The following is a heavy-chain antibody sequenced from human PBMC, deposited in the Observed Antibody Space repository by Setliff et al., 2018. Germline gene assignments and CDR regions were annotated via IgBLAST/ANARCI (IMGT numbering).Heavy chain of an antibody. CDR1: GGSISSSRYY. Sequence: SETLSLTCTVSGGSISSSRYYWGWIRQPPGKGLEWIGSIYYSGSTYYNPSLKSRVTISVDTSKNQFSLKLSSVTAADTAVYYCARLGYRGDLDYWGQGTLVTVSS. J-gene: IGHJ4*02. CDR3: ARLGYRGDLDY. D-gene: IGHD5-12*01. CDR2: IYYSGST. V-gene: IGHV4-39*07.